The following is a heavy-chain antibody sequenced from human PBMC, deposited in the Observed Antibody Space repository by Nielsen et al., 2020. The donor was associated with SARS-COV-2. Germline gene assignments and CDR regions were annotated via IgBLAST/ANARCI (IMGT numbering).Heavy chain of an antibody. CDR2: IGSRGGPI. CDR1: GFIFTSYS. D-gene: IGHD3-16*01. V-gene: IGHV3-48*01. CDR3: ARDRGMGGSSRPFDY. J-gene: IGHJ4*02. Sequence: GGSLRLSCATSGFIFTSYSLNWVRQTPGKGLEWVAGIGSRGGPIFYADSVRGRFTISRDNSKNTLYLQMNSLRAEDTAVYYCARDRGMGGSSRPFDYWGQGTLVTVSS.